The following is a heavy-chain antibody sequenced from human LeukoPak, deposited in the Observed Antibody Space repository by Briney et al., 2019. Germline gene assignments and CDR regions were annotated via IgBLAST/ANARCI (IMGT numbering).Heavy chain of an antibody. CDR2: IYYSGST. CDR3: ARWGEAAAGIYY. Sequence: NPSETLSLTCTVSGGSIKSYYWSWIRQSPGKGLEWLGYIYYSGSTNYNPSLKSRITISVDTSKNQFSLKLSSVTAADTAVYYCARWGEAAAGIYYWGQGTLVTVSS. V-gene: IGHV4-59*01. CDR1: GGSIKSYY. J-gene: IGHJ4*02. D-gene: IGHD6-13*01.